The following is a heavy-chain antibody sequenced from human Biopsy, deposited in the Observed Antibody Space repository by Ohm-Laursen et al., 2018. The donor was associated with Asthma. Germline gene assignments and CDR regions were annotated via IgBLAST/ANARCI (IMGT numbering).Heavy chain of an antibody. J-gene: IGHJ3*02. Sequence: SLRLSCTASVFSFSNFAIHWVRQAPGRGLEWVGVISKDASTQDYADSVKGRFTMARDNSKNTLDLQMNSLREEDTAVYYCVRDGTDDAFDIWGQGTVVSVSS. CDR3: VRDGTDDAFDI. CDR2: ISKDASTQ. V-gene: IGHV3-30*06. CDR1: VFSFSNFA. D-gene: IGHD1-1*01.